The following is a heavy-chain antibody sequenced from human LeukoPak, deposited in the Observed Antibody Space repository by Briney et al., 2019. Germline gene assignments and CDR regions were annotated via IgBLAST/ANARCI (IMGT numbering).Heavy chain of an antibody. D-gene: IGHD3-16*02. J-gene: IGHJ5*02. CDR3: ARDSTPNDYVWGSYRYPNWFDP. CDR2: IHYSGST. V-gene: IGHV4-59*12. Sequence: SETLSLTCTVSGGSISSYYWSWIRQPPGKGLEWIGYIHYSGSTNYNPSLKSRVTISVDTSKNQFSLKLSSVTAADTAVYYCARDSTPNDYVWGSYRYPNWFDPWGQGTLVTVSS. CDR1: GGSISSYY.